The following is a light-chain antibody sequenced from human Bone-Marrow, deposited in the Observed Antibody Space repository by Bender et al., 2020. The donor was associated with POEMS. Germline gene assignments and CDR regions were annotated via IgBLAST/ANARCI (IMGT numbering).Light chain of an antibody. V-gene: IGLV2-23*02. Sequence: QSALTQPASVSGSPGQSITISCTGTSSDVGNYNVVSWYQQHPGRAPKLIIFQVNKRPSGVSDRFSASKSGNTASLTISGLQAEDEADYYCCSYAGSSTLWVFGGGTKLTVL. CDR3: CSYAGSSTLWV. J-gene: IGLJ3*02. CDR1: SSDVGNYNV. CDR2: QVN.